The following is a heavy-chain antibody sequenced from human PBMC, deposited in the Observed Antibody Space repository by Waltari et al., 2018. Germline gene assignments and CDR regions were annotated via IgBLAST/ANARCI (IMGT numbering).Heavy chain of an antibody. J-gene: IGHJ4*02. CDR2: IYHSGST. CDR3: ARYSTGTSYFDY. CDR1: GYSISSGYY. D-gene: IGHD1-1*01. Sequence: QVQLQESGPGLVKPSETLSLTCAVSGYSISSGYYWGWTRQPPGKGLEWIGSIYHSGSTYYNPSLKSRVTISVDTSKNQFSLKLSSVTAADTAVYYCARYSTGTSYFDYWGQGTLVTVSS. V-gene: IGHV4-38-2*01.